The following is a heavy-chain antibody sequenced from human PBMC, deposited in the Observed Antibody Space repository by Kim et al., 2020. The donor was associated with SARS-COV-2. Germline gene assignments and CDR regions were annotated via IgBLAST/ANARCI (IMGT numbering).Heavy chain of an antibody. CDR3: ARDHDFLRIFEY. D-gene: IGHD3-3*01. J-gene: IGHJ1*01. CDR2: LHHNGST. Sequence: SETLSLTCTASGGSVSSDTEYWNWIRQSQGKGLEWIGYLHHNGSTNYDSSFKSRVSTSMDTPKNQFSLKLSPVTNADTAEYYCARDHDFLRIFEYWGQG. V-gene: IGHV4-61*01. CDR1: GGSVSSDTEY.